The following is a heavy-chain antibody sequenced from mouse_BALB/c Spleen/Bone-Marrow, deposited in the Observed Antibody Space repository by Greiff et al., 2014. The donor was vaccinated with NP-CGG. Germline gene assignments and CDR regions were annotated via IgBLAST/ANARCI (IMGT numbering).Heavy chain of an antibody. CDR2: INPYNDVT. CDR3: ARNYGHWYFDV. J-gene: IGHJ1*01. D-gene: IGHD1-1*02. CDR1: GYRFTTYV. Sequence: VQLQQSGPELVKPGASVKMSCKTSGYRFTTYVMHWVKQEPGQGLEWIGYINPYNDVTNYNEKFKGKATLTSDKSSSTSYMELSSLTSEDSAVYYCARNYGHWYFDVWGAGTTVTVSS. V-gene: IGHV1-14*01.